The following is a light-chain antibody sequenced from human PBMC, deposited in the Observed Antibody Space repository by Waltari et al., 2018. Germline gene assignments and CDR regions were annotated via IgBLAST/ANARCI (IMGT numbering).Light chain of an antibody. CDR3: QQYRDTPYT. Sequence: DIVMTQSPDSLAVSLGARATIHCKSRQSIFYSSNNKDYLAWYQLKPGQPPKLLIYWASTRESGVPDRFSGSGTGTDFTLTISSLQTEDVATYYCQQYRDTPYTFGQGTNLEI. V-gene: IGKV4-1*01. CDR2: WAS. J-gene: IGKJ2*01. CDR1: QSIFYSSNNKDY.